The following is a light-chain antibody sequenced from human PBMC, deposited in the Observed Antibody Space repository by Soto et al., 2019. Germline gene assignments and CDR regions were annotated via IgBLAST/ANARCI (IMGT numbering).Light chain of an antibody. Sequence: VCPHSPGTLPLSPWQIRNFYCRLSQSVSSSYLAWYQHKPGQAPRLLISGTSSRATGIPDRFSGSGAGTDFTLTISSLEPEDFAVYYCQQRSNWPPTWTFGQGTKVDIK. CDR1: QSVSSSY. J-gene: IGKJ1*01. CDR2: GTS. V-gene: IGKV3D-20*02. CDR3: QQRSNWPPTWT.